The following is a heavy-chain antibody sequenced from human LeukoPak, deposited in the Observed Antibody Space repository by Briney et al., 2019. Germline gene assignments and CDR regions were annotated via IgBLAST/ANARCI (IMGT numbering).Heavy chain of an antibody. V-gene: IGHV3-15*01. CDR3: TTDSYDFWSCYYTFDY. D-gene: IGHD3-3*01. CDR1: GFPFCNSR. CDR2: IQSKTDDGTT. Sequence: GGSLRLSCAASGFPFCNSRMSWLRHAPEKALDWVGRIQSKTDDGTTDHAAPLQASFTISRDDSKNTLYLQMNSLKTEDTAVYYCTTDSYDFWSCYYTFDYWGQGTLVTVSS. J-gene: IGHJ4*02.